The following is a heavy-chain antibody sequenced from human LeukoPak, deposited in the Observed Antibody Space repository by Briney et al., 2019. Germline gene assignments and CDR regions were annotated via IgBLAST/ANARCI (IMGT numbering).Heavy chain of an antibody. V-gene: IGHV3-21*01. CDR3: VRDSRLDTIMVSFDM. J-gene: IGHJ3*02. CDR1: GITFSRYS. D-gene: IGHD5-18*01. Sequence: GGSLRLSCAASGITFSRYSMNWVCQAPGKGLEWVSSIRSDNSYIYYADSVKGRFIISRDNAKNSLYLQMNSLRAEDTAVYYCVRDSRLDTIMVSFDMWGQGTMVTVSS. CDR2: IRSDNSYI.